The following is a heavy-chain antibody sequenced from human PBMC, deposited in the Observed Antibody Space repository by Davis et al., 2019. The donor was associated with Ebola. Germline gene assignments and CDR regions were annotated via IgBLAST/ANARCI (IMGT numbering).Heavy chain of an antibody. CDR3: AKAWRTSPELEYYFDY. CDR1: AASAYSPNW. D-gene: IGHD1-1*01. Sequence: PSETLSLTCAVSAASAYSPNWWSWVRQPPGKGLEWIAEIYYGGRTTHNPSLQSRVIISLDTSTNHFSLTLTSVTAADTAVYYCAKAWRTSPELEYYFDYWGQGLMVTVSS. J-gene: IGHJ4*02. CDR2: IYYGGRT. V-gene: IGHV4-4*02.